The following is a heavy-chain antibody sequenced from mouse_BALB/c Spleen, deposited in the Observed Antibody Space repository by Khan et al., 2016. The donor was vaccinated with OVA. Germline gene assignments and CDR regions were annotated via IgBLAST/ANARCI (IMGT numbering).Heavy chain of an antibody. Sequence: QVQLKESGGEVIRPGTSVKVSCKASGYAFTHYLIEWVKQRPGQGLEWIGVINPGSGSTNYNEKFKGKAILTADKSSSTAYMQLSSLTSDDSAVYFCARDDYGNLLYFDYWGQGTTLTVSS. D-gene: IGHD2-1*01. J-gene: IGHJ2*01. CDR2: INPGSGST. CDR1: GYAFTHYL. V-gene: IGHV1-54*01. CDR3: ARDDYGNLLYFDY.